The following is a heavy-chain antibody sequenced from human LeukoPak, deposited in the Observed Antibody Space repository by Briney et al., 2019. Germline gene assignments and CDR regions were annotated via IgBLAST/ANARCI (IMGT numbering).Heavy chain of an antibody. CDR1: GFTFSNAW. J-gene: IGHJ4*02. CDR2: IKSKTDGGTT. Sequence: GGSLRLSCAASGFTFSNAWMSWVRQAPGKGLEWVGRIKSKTDGGTTDYAAPVKGRFTISRDDSKNTLYLQMNSLKTEGTAVYYCTTDFYYDILTGYYEFDYWGQGTLVTVSS. D-gene: IGHD3-9*01. V-gene: IGHV3-15*01. CDR3: TTDFYYDILTGYYEFDY.